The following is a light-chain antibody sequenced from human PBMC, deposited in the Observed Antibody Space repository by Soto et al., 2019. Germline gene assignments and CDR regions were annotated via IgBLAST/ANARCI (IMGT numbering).Light chain of an antibody. Sequence: DIQMTQSPSTLSASVVDRVTITCRASQRISSWLAWYQQKPGKAPKLLIYKASSLESGVPSRFIGSGSGTEFTLTISSLQPDDFATYYCQQYNSYSPWTFGQGTKVEIK. CDR2: KAS. CDR1: QRISSW. V-gene: IGKV1-5*03. CDR3: QQYNSYSPWT. J-gene: IGKJ1*01.